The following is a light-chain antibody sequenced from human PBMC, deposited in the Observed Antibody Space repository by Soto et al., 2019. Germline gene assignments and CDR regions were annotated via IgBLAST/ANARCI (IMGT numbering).Light chain of an antibody. CDR3: QQNYNFPRT. V-gene: IGKV1-39*01. J-gene: IGKJ1*01. CDR2: SAS. Sequence: DIQMTQSPSSLSAFVGDRVTITCRASQSIISYVNWYQKKPGKAPKNLIYSASTLQGGVPSRFSGTGSGTDFTLTIGSLQPEDFSTYYCQQNYNFPRTFGQGTKVEIK. CDR1: QSIISY.